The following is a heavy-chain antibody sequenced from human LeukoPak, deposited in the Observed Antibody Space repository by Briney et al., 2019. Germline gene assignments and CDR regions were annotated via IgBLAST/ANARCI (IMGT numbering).Heavy chain of an antibody. D-gene: IGHD1-26*01. Sequence: GRSLRLSCAASGFTFISYAMHWVRQAPGKGLEWVAVISYDGSNKYYADSVKGRFTISRDNAKNSLYLQMNSLRAEDTAVYYCARATSGSLRIWGQGTLVTVSS. CDR1: GFTFISYA. CDR3: ARATSGSLRI. J-gene: IGHJ4*02. V-gene: IGHV3-30-3*01. CDR2: ISYDGSNK.